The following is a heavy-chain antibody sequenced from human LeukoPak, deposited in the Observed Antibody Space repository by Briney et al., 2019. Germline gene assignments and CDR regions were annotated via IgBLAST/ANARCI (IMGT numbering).Heavy chain of an antibody. Sequence: PGGSLRLSCEASGFTFHDFAMHWVRQVPGKGLEWVSGISWNSGSIGYADSVKGRFTISMDNAKNSLSLQMNSLRPEDTALYYCXXXXXXXXXXXXXXXWXQGTLVTVSS. CDR2: ISWNSGSI. CDR1: GFTFHDFA. J-gene: IGHJ4*02. CDR3: XXXXXXXXXXXXXXX. V-gene: IGHV3-9*01.